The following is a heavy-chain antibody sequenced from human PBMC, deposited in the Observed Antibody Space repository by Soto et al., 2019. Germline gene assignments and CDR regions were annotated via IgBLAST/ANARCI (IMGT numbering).Heavy chain of an antibody. CDR2: IYYSGTT. J-gene: IGHJ4*02. CDR3: ARREIQGPIDY. Sequence: QVQLQESGPGLVKPSDTLSLTCAVSGYSISGSNWWGWIRQPPGKGLEWIGYIYYSGTTYYNPSLKSRVTLSVDTSKNQFSLKLTSVTAVDTAVYYCARREIQGPIDYWCQGTLVTVSS. D-gene: IGHD1-26*01. V-gene: IGHV4-28*01. CDR1: GYSISGSNW.